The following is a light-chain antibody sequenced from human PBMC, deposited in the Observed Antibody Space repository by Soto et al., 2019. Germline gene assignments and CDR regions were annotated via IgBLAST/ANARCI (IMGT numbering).Light chain of an antibody. J-gene: IGLJ1*01. CDR3: QSYDSSLSGSEV. CDR2: GNG. CDR1: SSNLGAGHD. V-gene: IGLV1-40*01. Sequence: QSVLTQPPSVSGAPGQRVTISCTGSSSNLGAGHDVHWYQHLPGTTPKLLIYGNGNRPSGVTDRFSGSKSGTSASLAITGLQAEDEDDYYCQSYDSSLSGSEVFGTGTKLTVL.